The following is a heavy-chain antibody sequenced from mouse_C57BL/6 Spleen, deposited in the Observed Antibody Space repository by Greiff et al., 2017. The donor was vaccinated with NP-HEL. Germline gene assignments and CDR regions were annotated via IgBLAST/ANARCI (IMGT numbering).Heavy chain of an antibody. D-gene: IGHD2-14*01. J-gene: IGHJ2*01. CDR1: GYTFTSYW. CDR3: ARGGYPYYFDY. CDR2: INPSNGGT. Sequence: QVHVKQPGTELVKPGASVKLSCKASGYTFTSYWMHWVKQRPGQGLEWIGNINPSNGGTNYNEKFKSKATLTVDKSSSTAYMQLSSLTSEDSAVYYCARGGYPYYFDYWGQGTTLTVSS. V-gene: IGHV1-53*01.